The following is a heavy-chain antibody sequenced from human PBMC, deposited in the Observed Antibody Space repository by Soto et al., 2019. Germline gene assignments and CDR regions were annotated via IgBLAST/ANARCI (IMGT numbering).Heavy chain of an antibody. V-gene: IGHV1-69*13. CDR1: GGTFSSYA. J-gene: IGHJ3*02. CDR3: ARGYDILTAAFDI. D-gene: IGHD3-9*01. CDR2: IIPIFGTA. Sequence: GASVKVSCKASGGTFSSYAISWVRQAPGQGLEWMGGIIPIFGTANYAQKFQGRVTITADESTSTAYMELNSLRSEDTAVYYCARGYDILTAAFDIWGQGTMVTVSS.